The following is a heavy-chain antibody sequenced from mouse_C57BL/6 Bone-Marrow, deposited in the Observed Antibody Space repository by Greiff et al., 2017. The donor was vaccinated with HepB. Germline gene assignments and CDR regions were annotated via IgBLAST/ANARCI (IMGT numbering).Heavy chain of an antibody. D-gene: IGHD1-1*01. J-gene: IGHJ3*01. CDR1: GFTFSSYA. CDR3: TLLRGFDY. Sequence: DVKLVESGGDLVKPGGSLKLSCAASGFTFSSYAMSWVRQTSDKRLEWVATISSGGSYTYYPDSVKGRFTISRDKAKNTLYLQVSSLKSEDTALYCWTLLRGFDYWGRGTMVTVSA. CDR2: ISSGGSYT. V-gene: IGHV5-6*02.